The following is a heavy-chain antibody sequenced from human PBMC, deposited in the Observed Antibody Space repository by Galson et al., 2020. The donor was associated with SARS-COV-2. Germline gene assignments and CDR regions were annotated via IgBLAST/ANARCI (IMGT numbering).Heavy chain of an antibody. J-gene: IGHJ6*02. CDR2: IWYDGSNK. V-gene: IGHV3-33*06. CDR1: GFTFSSYG. D-gene: IGHD6-6*01. CDR3: AKADSSSSGPYGYYYYGMDV. Sequence: GGSLRLSCAASGFTFSSYGMHWVRQAPGKGLEWVAVIWYDGSNKYYADSVKGRFTISRDNSKNTLYLQMNSLRAEDTAVYYCAKADSSSSGPYGYYYYGMDVWGQGTTVTVSS.